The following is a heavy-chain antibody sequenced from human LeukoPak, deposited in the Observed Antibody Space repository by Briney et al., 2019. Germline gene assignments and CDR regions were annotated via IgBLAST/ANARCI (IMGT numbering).Heavy chain of an antibody. CDR1: GFTFSTYT. Sequence: PGGSLRLSCAASGFTFSTYTMNWVRQAPGKGLEWVSAISGGGGSTFFADSVEGRFTISRDNSKNTVWLQMNGLRVEDTAVYYCGKSRDGYNPFDYGGQGTLVTVSS. CDR2: ISGGGGST. D-gene: IGHD5-24*01. V-gene: IGHV3-23*01. J-gene: IGHJ4*02. CDR3: GKSRDGYNPFDY.